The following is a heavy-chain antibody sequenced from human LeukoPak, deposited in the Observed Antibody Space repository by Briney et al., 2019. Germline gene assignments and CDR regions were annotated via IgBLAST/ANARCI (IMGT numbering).Heavy chain of an antibody. CDR1: GGSISSSSYY. D-gene: IGHD3-3*01. CDR3: ARGPAIFGVVIETYNWFDP. J-gene: IGHJ5*02. CDR2: IYYSGST. Sequence: SETLSLTCTVSGGSISSSSYYWGWIRQPPGKGLEWIGSIYYSGSTYYNPSLKSRVTISVDTSKNQFSLKLSSVTAADTAVYYCARGPAIFGVVIETYNWFDPWGQGTLVTASS. V-gene: IGHV4-39*01.